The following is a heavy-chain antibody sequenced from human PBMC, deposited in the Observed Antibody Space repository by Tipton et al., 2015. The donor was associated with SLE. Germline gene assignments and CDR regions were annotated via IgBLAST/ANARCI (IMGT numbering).Heavy chain of an antibody. Sequence: RSLRLSCTASGFTFGDYAMSWFRQAPGKGLEWVGFIRSKAYGGTTEYAASVKGRFTISRDDSKSIAYLQMNSLKTEDTAVYYCTRLPSLRFLEGSPDFDYWGQGTLVTVSS. J-gene: IGHJ4*02. CDR1: GFTFGDYA. CDR3: TRLPSLRFLEGSPDFDY. V-gene: IGHV3-49*03. D-gene: IGHD3-3*01. CDR2: IRSKAYGGTT.